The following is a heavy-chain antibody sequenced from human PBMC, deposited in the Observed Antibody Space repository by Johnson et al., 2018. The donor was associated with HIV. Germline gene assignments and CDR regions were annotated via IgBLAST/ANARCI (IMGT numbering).Heavy chain of an antibody. CDR2: IYSGGST. CDR1: GFTVSSNY. J-gene: IGHJ3*02. CDR3: AREYFDI. D-gene: IGHD2/OR15-2a*01. Sequence: VQLVESGGGLVQPGGSLRLSCAASGFTVSSNYMSWVRQAPGKGLEWVSVIYSGGSTYYADSVKGRFTISRDNSKNTLDLQMNRLRAQDTAVYYCAREYFDICGPGTMVTVSS. V-gene: IGHV3-66*02.